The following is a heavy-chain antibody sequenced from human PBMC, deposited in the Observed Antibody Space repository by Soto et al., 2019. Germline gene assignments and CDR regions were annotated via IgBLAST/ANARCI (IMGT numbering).Heavy chain of an antibody. V-gene: IGHV1-2*04. Sequence: ASVKVSCKASGNTVPNYAIHWVRQAPGQGLEWMGWINPISGTTNYAQKFQGWVTMTGDTSTSTAYMELSRLRSEDTAVYYCARDGEGRAAAGMVSWGQGTLVTVSS. CDR3: ARDGEGRAAAGMVS. J-gene: IGHJ5*02. CDR2: INPISGTT. D-gene: IGHD6-13*01. CDR1: GNTVPNYA.